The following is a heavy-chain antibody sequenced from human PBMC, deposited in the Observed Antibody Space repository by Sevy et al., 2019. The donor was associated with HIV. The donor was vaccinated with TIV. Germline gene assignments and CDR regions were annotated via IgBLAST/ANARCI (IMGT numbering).Heavy chain of an antibody. CDR2: ISPSGSPI. V-gene: IGHV3-48*03. Sequence: GGSLRLSCAASGFTFTNYVMNWDRQAPGKGLEWLSYISPSGSPIYYADSVKGRFTISRDNAKNSLYLQMNSLRADDTGLYYCARDLVASTLTMDVWGQGTTVTVSS. D-gene: IGHD2-15*01. CDR3: ARDLVASTLTMDV. CDR1: GFTFTNYV. J-gene: IGHJ6*02.